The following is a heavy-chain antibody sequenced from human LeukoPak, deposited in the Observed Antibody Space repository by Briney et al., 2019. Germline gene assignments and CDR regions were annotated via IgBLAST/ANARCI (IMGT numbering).Heavy chain of an antibody. Sequence: GGSLRLSCAASGFTFSDHYMDWVRQAPGKGLEWVGRTRNKANRYTTEYAASVKGRFTISRDDSKNSLYLQMNSLKTEDTAVYYCATHPIVGATSGAFDIWGQGTMVTVSS. V-gene: IGHV3-72*01. CDR1: GFTFSDHY. J-gene: IGHJ3*02. D-gene: IGHD1-26*01. CDR3: ATHPIVGATSGAFDI. CDR2: TRNKANRYTT.